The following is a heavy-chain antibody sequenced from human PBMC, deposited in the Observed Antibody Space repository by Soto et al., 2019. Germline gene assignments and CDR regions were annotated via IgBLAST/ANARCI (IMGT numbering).Heavy chain of an antibody. V-gene: IGHV3-23*01. Sequence: GGSLRLSCAASGFTFSSYAMSWVRQAPGKGLEWVSAISGSGGSTYYADSVKGRFTISRDNSKNTLYLQMNSLRAEDTAVYYCAKDRGYYDSSGYPIGNWFDPWGQGTLVTVSS. J-gene: IGHJ5*02. D-gene: IGHD3-22*01. CDR3: AKDRGYYDSSGYPIGNWFDP. CDR2: ISGSGGST. CDR1: GFTFSSYA.